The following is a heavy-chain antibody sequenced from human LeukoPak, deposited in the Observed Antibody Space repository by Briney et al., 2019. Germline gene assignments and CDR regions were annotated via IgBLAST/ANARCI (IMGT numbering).Heavy chain of an antibody. Sequence: DPGGSLRLSCAASGFTVSSNYMSWVRQAPGKGLEWVSVIYSGGSTYYADSVKGRFTISRDNSKNTLYLQMNSLRAEDTAVYYCARDDILTGYYHPQIFDYWGQGTLVTVSS. V-gene: IGHV3-53*01. J-gene: IGHJ4*02. D-gene: IGHD3-9*01. CDR1: GFTVSSNY. CDR2: IYSGGST. CDR3: ARDDILTGYYHPQIFDY.